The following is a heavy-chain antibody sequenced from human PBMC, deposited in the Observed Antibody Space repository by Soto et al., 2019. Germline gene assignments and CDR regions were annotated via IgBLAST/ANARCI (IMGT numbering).Heavy chain of an antibody. CDR1: GFTFSSYA. CDR3: ARASPTEIDY. Sequence: GGSLRLSCAASGFTFSSYAMHWVRQAPGKRLEWVAVISYDGSNKYYADSVKGRFTISRDNSKNTLYLQMNSLRAEDTAVYYCARASPTEIDYWGQGTLVTVSS. J-gene: IGHJ4*02. V-gene: IGHV3-30-3*01. CDR2: ISYDGSNK.